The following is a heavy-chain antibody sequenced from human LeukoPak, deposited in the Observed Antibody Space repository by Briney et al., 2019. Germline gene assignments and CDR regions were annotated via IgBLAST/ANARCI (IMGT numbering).Heavy chain of an antibody. V-gene: IGHV1-2*02. Sequence: ASVKVSCKTSGYTFTGYYMEWVRQAPGQGLEWMGWINPNSGGTKYAQKFQGRVTLTRDTSVSTAYMELSSLRSDDTAVYYCARDEEGRYCTNGVCPGYWGQGTLVTVSS. J-gene: IGHJ4*02. CDR3: ARDEEGRYCTNGVCPGY. CDR2: INPNSGGT. CDR1: GYTFTGYY. D-gene: IGHD2-8*01.